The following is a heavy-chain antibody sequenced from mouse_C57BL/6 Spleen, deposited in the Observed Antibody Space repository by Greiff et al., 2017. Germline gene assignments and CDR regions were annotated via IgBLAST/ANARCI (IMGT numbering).Heavy chain of an antibody. CDR3: ARELRD. J-gene: IGHJ3*01. V-gene: IGHV1-64*01. Sequence: QVQLKQPGAELVKPGASVKLSCKASGYTFTSYWMHWVKQRPGQGLEWIGMIHPNSGSTNYNEKFKSKATLTVDKSSSTDYMQLSSLTSEDSAVYYCARELRDWGQGTLVTVSA. CDR2: IHPNSGST. CDR1: GYTFTSYW. D-gene: IGHD3-1*01.